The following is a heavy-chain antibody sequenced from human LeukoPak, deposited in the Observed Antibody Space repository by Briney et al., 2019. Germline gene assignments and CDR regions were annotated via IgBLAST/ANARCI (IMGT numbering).Heavy chain of an antibody. CDR1: GFTFSTYS. CDR3: ARDSGAGGYYYYNMDV. CDR2: ISSSSSYI. D-gene: IGHD3-10*01. V-gene: IGHV3-21*01. Sequence: PGGSLRLSCAASGFTFSTYSMSWVRQAPGKGLEWVSSISSSSSYIYYADSVKGRFTISRDNVKNSLYLQMSSPRAEDTAVYYCARDSGAGGYYYYNMDVWGEGTTVTVSS. J-gene: IGHJ6*03.